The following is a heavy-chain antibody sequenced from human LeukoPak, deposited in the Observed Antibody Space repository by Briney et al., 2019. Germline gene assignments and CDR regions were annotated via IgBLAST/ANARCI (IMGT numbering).Heavy chain of an antibody. V-gene: IGHV1-18*01. D-gene: IGHD3-10*01. Sequence: GASVKVSCKASGYTFTSYGISWVRQAPGQGLEWMGWISAYNGNTNYAQKLQGRVTMTTDTSTSTAYMELRSLRSEDTAVYYCARGAMVRGVITLFDYWGQGTLVTVSS. CDR2: ISAYNGNT. J-gene: IGHJ4*02. CDR3: ARGAMVRGVITLFDY. CDR1: GYTFTSYG.